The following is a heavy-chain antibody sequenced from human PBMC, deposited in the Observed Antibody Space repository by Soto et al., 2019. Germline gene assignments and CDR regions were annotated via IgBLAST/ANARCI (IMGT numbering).Heavy chain of an antibody. CDR1: GYTFTSYG. V-gene: IGHV1-18*01. Sequence: QVQLVQSGAEVKKPGASVKVSCKASGYTFTSYGISWVRQAPGQGLEWMGWISAYNGNTNYAQKLQGRVTMTTDTSXSXXYMERRSLRSDDTAVYYCARSGCSGGSCYSYYFDYWGQGTLVTVSS. CDR3: ARSGCSGGSCYSYYFDY. CDR2: ISAYNGNT. D-gene: IGHD2-15*01. J-gene: IGHJ4*02.